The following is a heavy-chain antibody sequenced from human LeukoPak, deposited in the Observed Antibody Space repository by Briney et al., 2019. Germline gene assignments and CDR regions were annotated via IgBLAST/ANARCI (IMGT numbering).Heavy chain of an antibody. V-gene: IGHV4-34*01. D-gene: IGHD6-13*01. Sequence: PSETLSLTCAVYGGSFSGYYWSWIRQPPGKGLEWIGEINHSGSTNYNPSLKSRVTISVDTSKNQFSLKLSSVTAADTAVYYCARGQRYSSSWYPFDYWGRGTLVTVSS. CDR3: ARGQRYSSSWYPFDY. CDR1: GGSFSGYY. J-gene: IGHJ4*02. CDR2: INHSGST.